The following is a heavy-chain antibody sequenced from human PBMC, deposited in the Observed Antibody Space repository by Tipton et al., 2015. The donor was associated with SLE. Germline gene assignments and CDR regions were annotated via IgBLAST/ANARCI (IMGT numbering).Heavy chain of an antibody. CDR3: ISEES. CDR2: ISSSGSTV. Sequence: SLRLSCAASGFTFSTYEMNWVRQAPGKGLELVSYISSSGSTVDYADSAKGRFTISRDNAKNSLFLQMNSLRAEDTAVYYCISEESWGQGTQVTVSA. J-gene: IGHJ5*02. CDR1: GFTFSTYE. D-gene: IGHD6-19*01. V-gene: IGHV3-48*03.